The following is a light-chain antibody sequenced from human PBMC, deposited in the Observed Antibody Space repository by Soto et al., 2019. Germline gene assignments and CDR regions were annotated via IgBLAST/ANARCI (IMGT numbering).Light chain of an antibody. J-gene: IGKJ1*01. CDR1: QSVSSNY. CDR3: QQYGSSPWT. Sequence: EIVLTQSPGTLSLSPGERATLSCRASQSVSSNYLAWYQQKPGQAPRLLIYGASTRATGIPDRFSGSGSGTDFTLTISRLEPADFAVYCCQQYGSSPWTFGQGTKVAI. V-gene: IGKV3-20*01. CDR2: GAS.